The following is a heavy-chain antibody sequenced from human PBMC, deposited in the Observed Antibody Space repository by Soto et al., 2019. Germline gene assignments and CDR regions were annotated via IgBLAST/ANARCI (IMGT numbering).Heavy chain of an antibody. CDR2: IWYDGSHK. J-gene: IGHJ5*02. Sequence: QVQLVESGGGVAQPGTSLRLSCAASGFTFSRYGMHWVRQAPGKGLEWVAMIWYDGSHKNYGDSVKGRFTISRDNPKNTLVLLKDSLRVEDTALYYCAKDRRDDRGNWFDPWGQGIMVTVSS. D-gene: IGHD3-16*01. V-gene: IGHV3-33*06. CDR3: AKDRRDDRGNWFDP. CDR1: GFTFSRYG.